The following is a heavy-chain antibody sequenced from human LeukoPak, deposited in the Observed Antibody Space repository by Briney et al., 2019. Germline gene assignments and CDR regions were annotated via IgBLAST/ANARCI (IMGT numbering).Heavy chain of an antibody. J-gene: IGHJ3*02. CDR1: GYTFTGYY. CDR3: ARLGLTEAKTYYYDSSGYFRGGHDAFDI. CDR2: NNPNSGGT. D-gene: IGHD3-22*01. Sequence: GASVKVSCKASGYTFTGYYMHWVRQAPGQGLEWMGWNNPNSGGTNYAQKFQGRVTMTRDTSISTAYMELSRLRSDDTAVYYCARLGLTEAKTYYYDSSGYFRGGHDAFDIWGQGTMVTVSS. V-gene: IGHV1-2*02.